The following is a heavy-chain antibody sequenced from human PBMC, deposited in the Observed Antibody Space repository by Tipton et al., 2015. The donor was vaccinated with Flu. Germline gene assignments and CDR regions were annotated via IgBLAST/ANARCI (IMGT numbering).Heavy chain of an antibody. J-gene: IGHJ4*02. CDR1: GYTFTGYY. D-gene: IGHD3-3*01. Sequence: QLVQSGAEVKKPGASVKVSCKASGYTFTGYYMHWVRQAPGQGLEWMGWINPNSGGTNYAQKFQGRVTMTRDTSISTASMELSRLRSDVTAVYYCARNRGYDFWRGYLTLAFWGQGTLVTVSS. CDR3: ARNRGYDFWRGYLTLAF. CDR2: INPNSGGT. V-gene: IGHV1-2*02.